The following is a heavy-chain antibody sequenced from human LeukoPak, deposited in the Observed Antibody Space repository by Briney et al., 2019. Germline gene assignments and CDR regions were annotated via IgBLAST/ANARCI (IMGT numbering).Heavy chain of an antibody. J-gene: IGHJ6*03. CDR2: INPNSGGT. CDR3: ALLRVYYYYYMDV. CDR1: GYTFTGYY. D-gene: IGHD3-16*01. V-gene: IGHV1-2*02. Sequence: ASVKVSCKASGYTFTGYYMHWVRQAPGQGLEWMGWINPNSGGTNYAQKFQGRVTMTRDMSTSTVYMELSSLRSEDTAVYYCALLRVYYYYYMDVWGKGTTVTVSS.